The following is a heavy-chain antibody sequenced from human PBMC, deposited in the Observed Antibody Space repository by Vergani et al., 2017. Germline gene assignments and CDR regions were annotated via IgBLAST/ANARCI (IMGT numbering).Heavy chain of an antibody. CDR2: INHSGST. J-gene: IGHJ4*02. D-gene: IGHD6-13*01. CDR1: GGSFSGYY. Sequence: QVQLQESGPGLVKPSGTLSLTCAVSGGSFSGYYWSWIRQPPGKGLEWIGEINHSGSTNYNPSLKSRVTISVDTSKNQFSLKLSSVTAADTAVYYCARRIAAAGPWGQGTLVTVSS. V-gene: IGHV4-34*01. CDR3: ARRIAAAGP.